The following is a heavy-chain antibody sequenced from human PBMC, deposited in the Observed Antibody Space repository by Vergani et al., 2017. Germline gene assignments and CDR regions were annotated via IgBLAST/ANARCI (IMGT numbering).Heavy chain of an antibody. D-gene: IGHD3-22*01. V-gene: IGHV3-30-3*01. CDR3: ARDGLYYDSSGYKNYFDY. CDR2: ISYDGSNK. Sequence: QVQLVESGGGVVQPGRSLRLSCAASGFTFSSYAMHWVRQAPGKGLAWVAVISYDGSNKYYADYVKGRFTITRDNSKNTLYLQMNSLRAEDTAVYYCARDGLYYDSSGYKNYFDYWGQGTLVTVSS. J-gene: IGHJ4*02. CDR1: GFTFSSYA.